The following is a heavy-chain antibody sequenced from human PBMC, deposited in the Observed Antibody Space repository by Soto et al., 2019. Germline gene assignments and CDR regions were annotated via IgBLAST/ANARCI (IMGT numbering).Heavy chain of an antibody. J-gene: IGHJ4*02. CDR2: IYYAGTT. V-gene: IGHV4-59*08. CDR1: GGSINNYY. CDR3: ARLGGYYQALDS. D-gene: IGHD3-22*01. Sequence: QVQLQESGPGLVKPSETLLLTCTVSGGSINNYYWSWIRQPPGKGLEFIGYIYYAGTTTYNPSLKSRVTISVDTSMNQFSLKLSSVTAADTAVYYCARLGGYYQALDSWGQGTLLTVSS.